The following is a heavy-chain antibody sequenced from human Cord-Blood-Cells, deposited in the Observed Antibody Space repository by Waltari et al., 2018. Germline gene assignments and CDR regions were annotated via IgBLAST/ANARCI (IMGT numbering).Heavy chain of an antibody. V-gene: IGHV1-69*01. J-gene: IGHJ3*02. D-gene: IGHD1-26*01. CDR2: IIPIFGTA. CDR3: AREVGALVRFAFDI. Sequence: QVQLVQSGAEVKKPGSSVKVSCKASGGPFCSYVISLVRQPPGQGLEWMGGIIPIFGTANYAQKFQGRVTITADESTSTAYMELSSLRSEDTAVYYCAREVGALVRFAFDIWGQGTMVTVSS. CDR1: GGPFCSYV.